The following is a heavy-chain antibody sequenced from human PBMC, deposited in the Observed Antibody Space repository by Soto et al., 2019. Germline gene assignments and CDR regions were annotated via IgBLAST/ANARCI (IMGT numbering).Heavy chain of an antibody. CDR1: DVSTSNFF. V-gene: IGHV4-59*08. CDR3: ARSLYYYDSSGYYFDY. J-gene: IGHJ4*02. CDR2: IHSSGTT. Sequence: PSETLSLTCTVSDVSTSNFFWKWFRQPPGKGLEWIGNIHSSGTTNYNPSLESRVTISVDTSKSQCSLKMNSVTAADTAVYYCARSLYYYDSSGYYFDYWGQGTLVTVSS. D-gene: IGHD3-22*01.